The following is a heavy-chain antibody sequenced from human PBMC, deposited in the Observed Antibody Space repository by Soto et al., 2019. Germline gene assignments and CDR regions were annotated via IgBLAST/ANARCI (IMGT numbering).Heavy chain of an antibody. CDR1: GYNFIGQY. CDR2: INPSGGAT. Sequence: ASVKVSCKASGYNFIGQYIHWVRQAPGQGLEWMGIINPSGGATAYAQQFQGRVVMTSDASTTTVYMQLSGLTSDDTALYFCARIPGDHNRKPFWLGYLDYWGQGTLVTVSS. V-gene: IGHV1-46*01. J-gene: IGHJ4*02. D-gene: IGHD3-3*01. CDR3: ARIPGDHNRKPFWLGYLDY.